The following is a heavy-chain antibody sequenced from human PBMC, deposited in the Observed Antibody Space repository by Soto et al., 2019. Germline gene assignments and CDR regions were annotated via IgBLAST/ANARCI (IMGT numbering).Heavy chain of an antibody. D-gene: IGHD5-12*01. CDR2: IYSGGST. CDR3: ARVARGYIVATITYYYYYYMDV. CDR1: GFTVSSNY. Sequence: GGSLRLSCAASGFTVSSNYMSWVRQAPGKGLEWVSVIYSGGSTYYADSVKGRFTISRDNSKNTVYLQMNSLRAEDTAVYYCARVARGYIVATITYYYYYYMDVWGKGTTVTVSS. V-gene: IGHV3-66*01. J-gene: IGHJ6*03.